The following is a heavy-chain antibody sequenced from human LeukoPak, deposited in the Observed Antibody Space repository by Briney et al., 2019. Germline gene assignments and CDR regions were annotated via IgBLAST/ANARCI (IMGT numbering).Heavy chain of an antibody. CDR3: ARLPGWLRFRVGYYYMDV. CDR2: IHYSGSP. Sequence: SETLSLICTVSGGPISRGDYYWSWIRQPPGKGLEWIGYIHYSGSPYSNPPLKSRDTISVYTSKNQYSLKLSSVTAADTAVYYCARLPGWLRFRVGYYYMDVWGKGTTVTVSS. CDR1: GGPISRGDYY. J-gene: IGHJ6*03. V-gene: IGHV4-30-4*08. D-gene: IGHD5-12*01.